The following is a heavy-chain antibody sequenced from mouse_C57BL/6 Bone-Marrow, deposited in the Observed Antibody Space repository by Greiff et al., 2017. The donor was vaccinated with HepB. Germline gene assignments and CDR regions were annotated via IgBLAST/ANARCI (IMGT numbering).Heavy chain of an antibody. J-gene: IGHJ4*01. V-gene: IGHV5-12*01. D-gene: IGHD1-1*01. CDR2: ISNGGGST. Sequence: EVQLVESGGGLVQPGGSLKLSCAASGFTFSDYYMYWVRQTPEKRLEWVAYISNGGGSTYYPDTVKGRFTISRDNAKNTLYLQMSRLKSEDTAMYYCARQRGYGSSSYAMDYWGQGTSVTVSS. CDR1: GFTFSDYY. CDR3: ARQRGYGSSSYAMDY.